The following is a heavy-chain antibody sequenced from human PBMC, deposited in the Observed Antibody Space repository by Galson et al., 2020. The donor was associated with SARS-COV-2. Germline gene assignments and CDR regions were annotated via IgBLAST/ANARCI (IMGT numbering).Heavy chain of an antibody. J-gene: IGHJ5*02. V-gene: IGHV4-39*01. CDR3: ARQGGVTGTWGNCFDP. D-gene: IGHD6-19*01. CDR1: GGSLSSSSYC. Sequence: ASETLSLTCTVSGGSLSSSSYCWGWIRQPPGTGLEWIGCIYYRGTTYYNPSLKSRVTMSVDTSKHQFSLKLSSVTAADTAVYFCARQGGVTGTWGNCFDPWGQGTLVTVSS. CDR2: IYYRGTT.